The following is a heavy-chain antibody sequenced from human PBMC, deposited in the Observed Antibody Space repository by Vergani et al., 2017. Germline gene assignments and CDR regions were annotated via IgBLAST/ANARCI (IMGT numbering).Heavy chain of an antibody. D-gene: IGHD2/OR15-2a*01. V-gene: IGHV3-23*01. CDR1: GFTFSNSA. CDR2: ISGHGDRT. Sequence: EVHLLESGGGQVEAGGSLRFSCVASGFTFSNSAMSWVRQTSGKGLEWVSAISGHGDRTYYADSVKGRFTISRDNSKNTVYLQMNSLKAEDRATYYCAREERSNTSPFVGDWGQGTLVTV. CDR3: AREERSNTSPFVGD. J-gene: IGHJ4*02.